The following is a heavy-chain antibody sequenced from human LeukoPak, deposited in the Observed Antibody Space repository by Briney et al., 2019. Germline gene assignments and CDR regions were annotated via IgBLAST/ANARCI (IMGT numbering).Heavy chain of an antibody. Sequence: GGSLRLSCAASGFTFSSYSTNWVRQAPGKGLEWVAVIWYDGSNKYYADSVKGRFTISRDNSKNTLYLQMNSLRAEDTAVYYCARDPESSSWDYFDYWGQGTLVTVSS. D-gene: IGHD6-13*01. J-gene: IGHJ4*02. CDR2: IWYDGSNK. CDR1: GFTFSSYS. V-gene: IGHV3-33*08. CDR3: ARDPESSSWDYFDY.